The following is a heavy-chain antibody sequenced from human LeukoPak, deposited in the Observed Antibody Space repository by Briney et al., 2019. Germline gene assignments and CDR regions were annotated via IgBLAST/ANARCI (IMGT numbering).Heavy chain of an antibody. CDR1: GVSISSSSYY. D-gene: IGHD1-14*01. CDR2: IYYSGST. CDR3: ARTGRRGYFDF. V-gene: IGHV4-39*07. J-gene: IGHJ2*01. Sequence: SETLSLTCTVSGVSISSSSYYWGWIRQPPGKGLEWIGSIYYSGSTYYNPSLRSRVAISDDTSNNQFFLRLTSVTTTDTAVYYCARTGRRGYFDFWGRGTLVTVSS.